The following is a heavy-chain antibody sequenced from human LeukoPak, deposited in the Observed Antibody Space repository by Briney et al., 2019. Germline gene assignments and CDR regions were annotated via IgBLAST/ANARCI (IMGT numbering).Heavy chain of an antibody. V-gene: IGHV3-48*01. CDR1: GFPFIECS. CDR2: IGIDSGNT. J-gene: IGHJ4*02. D-gene: IGHD1-1*01. CDR3: ARDHNYAFDN. Sequence: GGSLRLSCTASGFPFIECSMNWVRQAPGKGLEWISYIGIDSGNTRYADSVRGRFTISADKAKNSLYLQMNSLRVEDTAVYYCARDHNYAFDNWGQGTLVSVAS.